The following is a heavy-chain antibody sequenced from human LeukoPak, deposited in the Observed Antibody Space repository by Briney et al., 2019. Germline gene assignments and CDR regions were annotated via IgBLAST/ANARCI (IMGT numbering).Heavy chain of an antibody. CDR2: INPNSGGT. CDR3: ARGTGSSPSRFDY. V-gene: IGHV1-2*02. D-gene: IGHD2-2*01. CDR1: GYTFTGYY. Sequence: ASVKVSCKASGYTFTGYYMHWVRQAPGQGLEWMGWINPNSGGTNYAQKFQGRVTMTRDTSISTAYMEVSRLRSDDTAVYYCARGTGSSPSRFDYWGQGTLVTVSS. J-gene: IGHJ4*02.